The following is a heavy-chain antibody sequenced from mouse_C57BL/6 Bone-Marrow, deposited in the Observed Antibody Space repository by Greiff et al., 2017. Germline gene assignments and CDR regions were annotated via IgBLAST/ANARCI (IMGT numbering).Heavy chain of an antibody. CDR2: ISSGGSYT. D-gene: IGHD6-1*01. Sequence: EVKLMESGGDLVKPGGSLKLSCAASGFTFSSYGMSWVRQTPDKRLEWVATISSGGSYTYSPDSVKGRFTISRDNAKNTLYLQMSSLKSEDTAMYYCARHSTTYYYAMDYWGQGTSVTVSS. V-gene: IGHV5-6*01. CDR3: ARHSTTYYYAMDY. CDR1: GFTFSSYG. J-gene: IGHJ4*01.